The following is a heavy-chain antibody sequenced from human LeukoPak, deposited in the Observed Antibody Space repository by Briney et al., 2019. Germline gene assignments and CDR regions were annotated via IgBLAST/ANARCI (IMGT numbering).Heavy chain of an antibody. CDR3: ARAGITMIVVDFDY. CDR1: GYTFTSYA. CDR2: INTDTGNP. V-gene: IGHV7-4-1*02. J-gene: IGHJ4*02. Sequence: ASVKVSCKASGYTFTSYAMNWVRQAPGQGLEWMGWINTDTGNPTYAQGFTGRFVFSLDTPVSTAYLQVSSLKAEDTAVYYCARAGITMIVVDFDYWGQGTLVTVSS. D-gene: IGHD3-22*01.